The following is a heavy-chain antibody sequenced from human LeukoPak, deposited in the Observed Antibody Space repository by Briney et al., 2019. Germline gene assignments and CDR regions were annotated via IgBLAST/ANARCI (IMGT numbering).Heavy chain of an antibody. Sequence: GGSLRLSCAASGFTFATYAMSWVRQAPGRGLEWGSSISGSGSSTFYADSVKGRFTISRDNSKNTLYLQMTSLRAEDTAAFYCAKSPYALGSYGIAGDYWGQGTLVTVSS. J-gene: IGHJ4*02. D-gene: IGHD3-10*01. CDR1: GFTFATYA. CDR2: ISGSGSST. V-gene: IGHV3-23*01. CDR3: AKSPYALGSYGIAGDY.